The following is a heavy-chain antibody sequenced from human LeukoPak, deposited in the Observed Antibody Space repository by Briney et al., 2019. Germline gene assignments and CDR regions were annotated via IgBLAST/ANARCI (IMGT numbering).Heavy chain of an antibody. CDR2: IYYSGST. J-gene: IGHJ5*02. V-gene: IGHV4-59*01. CDR1: GGSISSYY. Sequence: SETLSLTCTVSGGSISSYYWSWIRQPPGKGLEWIGYIYYSGSTNYDPSLKSRVTISVDTSKNQFSLKLSSVTAADTAVYYCARGWPRFDPWGQGTLVAVSS. CDR3: ARGWPRFDP.